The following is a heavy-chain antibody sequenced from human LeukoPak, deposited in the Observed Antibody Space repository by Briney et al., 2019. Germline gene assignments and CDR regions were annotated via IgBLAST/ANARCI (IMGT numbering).Heavy chain of an antibody. CDR2: FHSSGST. CDR3: ARMCGDYLFDY. CDR1: GGXISRSSYY. D-gene: IGHD4-17*01. J-gene: IGHJ4*02. Sequence: SETLSLTCTVSGGXISRSSYYWGWVRLPPGKGLEWIGSFHSSGSTYYSPSLKSRVTISVDTSKNQFSLKLSSVTASDTAVYFCARMCGDYLFDYWGQGTLVTVSS. V-gene: IGHV4-39*01.